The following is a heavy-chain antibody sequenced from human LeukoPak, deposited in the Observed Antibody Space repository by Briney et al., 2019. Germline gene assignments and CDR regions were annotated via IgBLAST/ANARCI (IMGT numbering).Heavy chain of an antibody. CDR1: GFTFSNYC. Sequence: GGSLRLSCAASGFTFSNYCMSWVRQAPGKGLEWVVNIKQDGSEKYYVDSGKGRFTISRDNAKNSLYLQMNSLRAEDTAVYYCARDPSSGWYLKGWFDPWGQGTLVTVSS. D-gene: IGHD6-19*01. CDR3: ARDPSSGWYLKGWFDP. CDR2: IKQDGSEK. V-gene: IGHV3-7*01. J-gene: IGHJ5*02.